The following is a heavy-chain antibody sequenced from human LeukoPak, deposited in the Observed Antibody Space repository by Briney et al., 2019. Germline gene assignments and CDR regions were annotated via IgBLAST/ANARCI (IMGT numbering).Heavy chain of an antibody. D-gene: IGHD7-27*01. CDR2: ISGSGGST. J-gene: IGHJ6*03. CDR3: AKAHTRNWGKDYYYYMDV. Sequence: PGGSLRLSCAASGFTFSSYAMSWVRQAPGKGLEWVSAISGSGGSTYYADSVKGRFTISRDNSKNTLYLQMNSLRAEDTAVYYCAKAHTRNWGKDYYYYMDVWGKGTTVTVSS. V-gene: IGHV3-23*01. CDR1: GFTFSSYA.